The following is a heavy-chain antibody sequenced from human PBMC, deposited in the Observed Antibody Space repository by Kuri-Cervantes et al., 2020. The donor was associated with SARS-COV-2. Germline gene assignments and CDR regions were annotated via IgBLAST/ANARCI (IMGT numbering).Heavy chain of an antibody. Sequence: ASVKVSCKASGYTFTSYGISWVRQAPGQGLEWMGGFDPEDGETIYAQKFQGRVTMTEDTSTDTAYMELSSLRAEDTAVYYCARDAHMVRFLEWLLTFGYFDLWGRGTLVTVSS. V-gene: IGHV1-24*01. D-gene: IGHD3-3*01. CDR1: GYTFTSYG. J-gene: IGHJ2*01. CDR3: ARDAHMVRFLEWLLTFGYFDL. CDR2: FDPEDGET.